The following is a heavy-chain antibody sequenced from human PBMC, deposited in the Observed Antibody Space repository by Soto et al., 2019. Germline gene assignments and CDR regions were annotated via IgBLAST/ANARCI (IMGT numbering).Heavy chain of an antibody. J-gene: IGHJ6*02. CDR3: ARDRRISPGIAAAGTRYYYYGMDV. CDR1: GFTFSSYA. D-gene: IGHD6-13*01. Sequence: QVQLVESGGGVVQPGRSLRLSCAASGFTFSSYAMHWVRQAPGKGLEWVAVISYDGSNKYADSVKGRFTISRDNSKNTLYLQMNSLRAEDTAVYYCARDRRISPGIAAAGTRYYYYGMDVWGQGTTVTVSS. CDR2: ISYDGSNK. V-gene: IGHV3-30-3*01.